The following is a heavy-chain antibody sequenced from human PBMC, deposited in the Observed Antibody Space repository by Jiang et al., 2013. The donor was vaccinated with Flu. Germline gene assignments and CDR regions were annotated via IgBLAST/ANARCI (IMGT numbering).Heavy chain of an antibody. CDR1: RFTFSNAW. Sequence: LSCVGSRFTFSNAWMIWVRQAPGKGLEWVGRIKPKTDGGTTESGAPVKGRFTISRDDSRNTVYLQMNGLKTEDTALYYCATDRVTAGCSSGWYHPLDYWGQGTLVTVSS. J-gene: IGHJ4*02. CDR3: ATDRVTAGCSSGWYHPLDY. D-gene: IGHD6-19*01. V-gene: IGHV3-15*01. CDR2: IKPKTDGGTT.